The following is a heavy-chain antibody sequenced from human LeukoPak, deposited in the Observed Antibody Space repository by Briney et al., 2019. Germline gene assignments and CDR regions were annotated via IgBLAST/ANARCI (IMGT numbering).Heavy chain of an antibody. Sequence: GGSLRLSCAASGFTFSSYGMHWVRQALGKGLEWVAVISYDGSNKYYADSVKGRFTISRDNSKNTLYLQMNSLRAEDTAVYYCAKDPRDYYYDSSGLAWGQGTLVTVSS. V-gene: IGHV3-30*18. CDR1: GFTFSSYG. D-gene: IGHD3-22*01. J-gene: IGHJ5*02. CDR2: ISYDGSNK. CDR3: AKDPRDYYYDSSGLA.